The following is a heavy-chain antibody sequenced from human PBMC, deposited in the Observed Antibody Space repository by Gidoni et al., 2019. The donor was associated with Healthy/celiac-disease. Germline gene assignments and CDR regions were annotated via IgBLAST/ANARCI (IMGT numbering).Heavy chain of an antibody. CDR2: ISGSGGST. J-gene: IGHJ3*02. V-gene: IGHV3-23*01. CDR3: ARPMTTVRVDAFDI. D-gene: IGHD4-4*01. Sequence: EVQLLESGGGLVQPGGSLLLSCSASGFTFSSYGMSWVRQAPGKGLEWVSAISGSGGSTYYADSVKGRFTISRDNCKNTLYLQMNSLRAEDTAVYYCARPMTTVRVDAFDIWGQGTMVTVSS. CDR1: GFTFSSYG.